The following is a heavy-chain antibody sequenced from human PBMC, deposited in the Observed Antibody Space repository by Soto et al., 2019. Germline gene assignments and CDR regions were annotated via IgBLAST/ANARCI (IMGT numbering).Heavy chain of an antibody. D-gene: IGHD2-2*01. V-gene: IGHV4-59*01. J-gene: IGHJ3*02. CDR1: GGSISSYY. Sequence: SETLSLTCTVSGGSISSYYWSWIRQPPGKGLEWIGYIYYSGSTNYNPSLKSRVTISVDTSKNQFSLKLSSVTAADTAVYYCARVGGIVVVPAANDPNDAFDIWGQGTMVTVSS. CDR2: IYYSGST. CDR3: ARVGGIVVVPAANDPNDAFDI.